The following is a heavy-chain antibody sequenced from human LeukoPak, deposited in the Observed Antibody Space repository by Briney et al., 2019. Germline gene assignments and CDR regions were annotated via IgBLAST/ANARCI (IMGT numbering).Heavy chain of an antibody. J-gene: IGHJ4*02. Sequence: PSETLSPTCTVSGDSLSSSSHYWGWIRQPPGKGREWIGTIYYSGTTYYSSSLKSRITMSVDTSKNQFSLKVNSVNAADTAVYYCARQTGVSFGDYFDYWGQGALVTVSS. CDR3: ARQTGVSFGDYFDY. V-gene: IGHV4-39*01. CDR1: GDSLSSSSHY. CDR2: IYYSGTT. D-gene: IGHD7-27*01.